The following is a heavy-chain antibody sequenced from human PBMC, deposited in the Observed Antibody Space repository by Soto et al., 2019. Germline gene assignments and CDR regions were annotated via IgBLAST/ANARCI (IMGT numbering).Heavy chain of an antibody. CDR2: IIPIFGTA. D-gene: IGHD1-26*01. V-gene: IGHV1-69*01. J-gene: IGHJ4*02. CDR1: GGTFSSYA. CDR3: AKDRARGARGSSPLGY. Sequence: QVQLVQSGAEVKKPGSSVKVSCKASGGTFSSYAISWVRQAPGQGLEWMGGIIPIFGTANYAQKFQGRVTITADESTSTAYMELSSLRSEDTAVYYCAKDRARGARGSSPLGYWGQGTLVTVSS.